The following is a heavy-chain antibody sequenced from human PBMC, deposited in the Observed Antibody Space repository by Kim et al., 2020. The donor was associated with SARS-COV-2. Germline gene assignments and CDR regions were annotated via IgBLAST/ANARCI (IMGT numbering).Heavy chain of an antibody. CDR2: IYYSGST. D-gene: IGHD5-18*01. CDR1: GGSISSYY. CDR3: ASGKYSYGYWYGMDV. J-gene: IGHJ6*02. Sequence: SETLSLTCTVSGGSISSYYWSWIRQPPGKGLEWIGYIYYSGSTNYNPSLKSRVTISVDTSKNQFSLKLSSVTAADTAVYYCASGKYSYGYWYGMDVWGQGTTVTVSS. V-gene: IGHV4-59*01.